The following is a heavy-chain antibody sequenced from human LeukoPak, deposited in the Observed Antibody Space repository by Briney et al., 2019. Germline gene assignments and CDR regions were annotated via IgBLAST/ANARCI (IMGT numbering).Heavy chain of an antibody. D-gene: IGHD3-22*01. CDR2: ISWNSGSI. V-gene: IGHV3-9*01. Sequence: PGRSLRLSCAASGFTFDDYAMHWVRQAPGKGLEWVSGISWNSGSIGYADSVKGRFTISRDNAKNSLYLQMNSLRAEDTAVYYCAKDLTVMIYWGQGTLVTVSS. CDR1: GFTFDDYA. CDR3: AKDLTVMIY. J-gene: IGHJ4*02.